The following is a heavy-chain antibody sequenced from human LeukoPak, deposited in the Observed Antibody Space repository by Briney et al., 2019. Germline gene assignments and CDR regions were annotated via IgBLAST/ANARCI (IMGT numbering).Heavy chain of an antibody. CDR2: INPNSGGT. V-gene: IGHV1-2*02. CDR3: AKWGVGNSRGLYYMDV. Sequence: ASVKVSCKASGYTFTSYGTSWVRQAPGQGLEWMGWINPNSGGTNYAQKFQGRVTMTRDTSISTAYMELSRLRSDDTAVYYCAKWGVGNSRGLYYMDVWGKGTTVTVSS. CDR1: GYTFTSYG. J-gene: IGHJ6*03. D-gene: IGHD3-10*01.